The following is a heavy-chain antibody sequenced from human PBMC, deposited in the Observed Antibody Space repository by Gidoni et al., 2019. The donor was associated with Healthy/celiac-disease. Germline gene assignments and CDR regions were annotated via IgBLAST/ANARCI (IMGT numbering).Heavy chain of an antibody. Sequence: EVQLVESGGGLVQPGGSLRLSCAASGFTVSSYWMHWVRQAPGKGLVWVSRINSDGSSTSYADSVKGRFTISRDNAKNTLYLQMNSLRAEDTAVYYCARANYYDSSGYYWGYYYYGMDVWGQGTTVTVSS. CDR2: INSDGSST. J-gene: IGHJ6*02. V-gene: IGHV3-74*01. CDR3: ARANYYDSSGYYWGYYYYGMDV. D-gene: IGHD3-22*01. CDR1: GFTVSSYW.